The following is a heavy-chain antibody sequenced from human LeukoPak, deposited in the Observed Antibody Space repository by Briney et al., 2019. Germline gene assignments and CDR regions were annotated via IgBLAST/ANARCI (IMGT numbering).Heavy chain of an antibody. J-gene: IGHJ4*02. V-gene: IGHV2-5*01. Sequence: FSGFARRTRGEGVGWIRQPPGRALEWLSVIYWNDDKIYSPARKSRRTITKENSKRQEGSTMTNIDPVDTATYYCAHSLLYGDYVFFSKWGQGTLVTVSS. D-gene: IGHD4-17*01. CDR1: GFARRTRGEG. CDR3: AHSLLYGDYVFFSK. CDR2: IYWNDDK.